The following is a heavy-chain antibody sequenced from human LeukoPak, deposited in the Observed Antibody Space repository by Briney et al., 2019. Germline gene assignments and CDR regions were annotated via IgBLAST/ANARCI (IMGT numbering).Heavy chain of an antibody. J-gene: IGHJ4*02. CDR3: ARTVALDY. V-gene: IGHV4-59*13. CDR1: XXSISSYY. CDR2: IYYSGST. Sequence: SETXSXXXXXXXXSISSYYWTWIGKPPGKGLEWIGYIYYSGSTNYNPSLKSRVTISVDTSKNQFSLKLSSVTAADTAVYYCARTVALDYWGQGTLVTVSS. D-gene: IGHD6-19*01.